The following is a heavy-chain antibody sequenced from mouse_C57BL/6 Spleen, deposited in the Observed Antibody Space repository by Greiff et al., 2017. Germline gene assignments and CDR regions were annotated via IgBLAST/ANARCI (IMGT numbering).Heavy chain of an antibody. V-gene: IGHV1-62-2*01. D-gene: IGHD2-3*01. CDR1: GYTFTEYT. Sequence: QVQLQQSGAELVKPGASVKLSCKASGYTFTEYTIHWVKQRSGQGLEWIGWFYPGSGSIKYNEKFKDKATLTADKSSSTVYMELSRLTSEDSAVXFCARHEDKYYDGYPSAFFDVWGTGTTVTVSS. J-gene: IGHJ1*03. CDR3: ARHEDKYYDGYPSAFFDV. CDR2: FYPGSGSI.